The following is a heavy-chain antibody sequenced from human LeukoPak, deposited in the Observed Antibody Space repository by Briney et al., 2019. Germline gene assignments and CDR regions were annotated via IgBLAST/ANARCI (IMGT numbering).Heavy chain of an antibody. V-gene: IGHV4-59*08. CDR1: GGSISRHY. D-gene: IGHD3-22*01. Sequence: SSETLSLTCSVSGGSISRHYWSWIRQPPGKGLEWIGYISYSGSTRYNPSFQSRVPISMEMSKTHFSLKLTSVTAADTAVYYCARLLNNDNSGDPDTFDMWGSGTMVTVSS. CDR3: ARLLNNDNSGDPDTFDM. J-gene: IGHJ3*02. CDR2: ISYSGST.